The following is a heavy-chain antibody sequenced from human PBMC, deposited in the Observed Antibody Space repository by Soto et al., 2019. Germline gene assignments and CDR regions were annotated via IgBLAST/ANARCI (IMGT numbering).Heavy chain of an antibody. D-gene: IGHD5-18*01. CDR1: GGSISNFH. J-gene: IGHJ4*02. CDR3: ALGVYNYGSPSDF. Sequence: TLSLTCNVSGGSISNFHLSWIRQPPGKGLEWIGYIYYSGNYYNPSLTSRVSMSLDKSKNQFSLHLKSVTAADTALYFCALGVYNYGSPSDFWGQGTLVTVSS. V-gene: IGHV4-59*01. CDR2: IYYSGN.